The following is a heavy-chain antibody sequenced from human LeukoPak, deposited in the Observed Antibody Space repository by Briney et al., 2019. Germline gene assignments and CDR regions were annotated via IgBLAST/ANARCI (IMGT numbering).Heavy chain of an antibody. J-gene: IGHJ5*02. D-gene: IGHD2-15*01. V-gene: IGHV7-4-1*02. Sequence: ASVKVSCKASGYTFTSYYMHWVRQAPGQGLEWMGWINTNTGNPTYAQGFTGRFVFSLDTSVSTAYLQISSLKAEDTAVYYCARESCSGGSCYLWFDPWGQGTLVTVSS. CDR1: GYTFTSYY. CDR3: ARESCSGGSCYLWFDP. CDR2: INTNTGNP.